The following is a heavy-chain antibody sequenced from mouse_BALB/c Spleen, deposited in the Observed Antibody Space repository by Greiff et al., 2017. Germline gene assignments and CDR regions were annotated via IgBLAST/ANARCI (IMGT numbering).Heavy chain of an antibody. Sequence: VHVKQSGAELAKPGASVKMSCKASGYTFTSYWMHWVKQRPGQGLEWIGAIYPGNSDTSYNQKFKGKAKLTAVTSTSTAYMELSSLTNEDSAVYYCTRSEGAWFAYWGQGTLVTVSA. CDR3: TRSEGAWFAY. CDR2: IYPGNSDT. V-gene: IGHV1-5*01. J-gene: IGHJ3*01. CDR1: GYTFTSYW.